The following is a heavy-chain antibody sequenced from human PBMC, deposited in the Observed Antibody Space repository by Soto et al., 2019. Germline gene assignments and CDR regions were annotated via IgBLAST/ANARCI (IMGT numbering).Heavy chain of an antibody. CDR2: ISAYNGNT. V-gene: IGHV1-18*01. CDR3: ARVGSSRRHYYYYGMDV. D-gene: IGHD6-13*01. Sequence: ASVKVSCKASGYTFTSYGISWVRQAPGQGLEWMGWISAYNGNTNYAQKLQGRVTMTTDTSTSTAYMELRSLRSDDTAVYYCARVGSSRRHYYYYGMDVWGQGTTVTVS. J-gene: IGHJ6*02. CDR1: GYTFTSYG.